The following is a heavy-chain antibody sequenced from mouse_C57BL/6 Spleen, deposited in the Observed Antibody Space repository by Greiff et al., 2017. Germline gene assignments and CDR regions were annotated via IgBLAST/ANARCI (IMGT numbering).Heavy chain of an antibody. CDR1: GYTFTEYT. Sequence: QVQLQQSGAELVKPGASVKLSCKASGYTFTEYTIHWVKQRSGQGLEWIGWFYPGSGSIKYNEKFKDKATLTADKSSSTVYMELSRLTSEDSAVYFCARHEAPLYYYGSSYYFDYWGQGTTLTVSS. D-gene: IGHD1-1*01. CDR2: FYPGSGSI. J-gene: IGHJ2*01. V-gene: IGHV1-62-2*01. CDR3: ARHEAPLYYYGSSYYFDY.